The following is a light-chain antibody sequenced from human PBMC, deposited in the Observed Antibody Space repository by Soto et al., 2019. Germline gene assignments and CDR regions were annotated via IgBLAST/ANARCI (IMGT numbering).Light chain of an antibody. J-gene: IGLJ1*01. CDR1: SSDVGGYEY. CDR2: DLT. CDR3: CSYAGGFTPHV. Sequence: QSALTQPRSVSGSPGQSVTISCTGSSSDVGGYEYVSWYQQYPGKVPKLLIYDLTKRPSGVPGRFSGSKSGNTASLIISGXXAEDEAXXYCCSYAGGFTPHVFGTGTKVTVL. V-gene: IGLV2-11*01.